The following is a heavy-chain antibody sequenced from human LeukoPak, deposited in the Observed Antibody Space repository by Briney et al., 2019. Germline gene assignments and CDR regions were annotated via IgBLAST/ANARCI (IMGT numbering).Heavy chain of an antibody. Sequence: SGGSLRLSCAASGFTFSNYAMAWVRQAPGKGLEWVSAISSSGAGTYYADPVKGRFTISRDNSKNMLYLQMNSLRAEDTAVYYCAKKLLLEPFDYWGQGALVTVSS. CDR1: GFTFSNYA. D-gene: IGHD1-1*01. CDR3: AKKLLLEPFDY. CDR2: ISSSGAGT. V-gene: IGHV3-23*01. J-gene: IGHJ4*02.